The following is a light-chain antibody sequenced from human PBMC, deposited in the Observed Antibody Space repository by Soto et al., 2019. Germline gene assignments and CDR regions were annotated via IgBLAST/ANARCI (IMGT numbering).Light chain of an antibody. CDR2: GAS. Sequence: DIQMTQSPSSLSASVGDRVSITCRASQSITRYLNWYEQKPGKAPKLLIYGASSLQSGVPSRFSGSGSGTDFTLTISSLQAEDFATYYCQQSYRTPQTFGQGPKLEIK. V-gene: IGKV1-39*01. CDR1: QSITRY. J-gene: IGKJ2*01. CDR3: QQSYRTPQT.